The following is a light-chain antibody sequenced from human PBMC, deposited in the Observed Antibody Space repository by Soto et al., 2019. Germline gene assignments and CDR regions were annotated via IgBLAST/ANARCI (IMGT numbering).Light chain of an antibody. Sequence: IQMTQSPSSLSASVGDRVTITCRAGQSISSYLNWYQQKPGKAPKLLIYAASSLQSGVPSRFSGSGSGTDFTLTISSLQPEDFATYYCQQSYSTPVFGPGTKVDIK. CDR3: QQSYSTPV. J-gene: IGKJ3*01. V-gene: IGKV1-39*01. CDR2: AAS. CDR1: QSISSY.